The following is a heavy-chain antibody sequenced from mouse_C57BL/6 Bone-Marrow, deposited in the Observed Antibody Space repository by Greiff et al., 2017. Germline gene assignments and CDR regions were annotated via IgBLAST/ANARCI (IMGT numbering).Heavy chain of an antibody. CDR3: ARRWGQGPCTMDD. Sequence: VQLQQSGAELVKPGASVKLSCTASGFNIKDYYMHWVKQRTEQGLEWIGRIDPEDGETKYAPKFQGKATITADTSSNTAYLQLSSLTSEYAAVYYCARRWGQGPCTMDDWGQGTSVTVSS. J-gene: IGHJ4*01. CDR2: IDPEDGET. D-gene: IGHD2-3*01. CDR1: GFNIKDYY. V-gene: IGHV14-2*01.